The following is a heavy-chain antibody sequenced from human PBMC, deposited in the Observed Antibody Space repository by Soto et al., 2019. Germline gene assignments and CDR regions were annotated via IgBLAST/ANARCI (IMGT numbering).Heavy chain of an antibody. CDR1: GYNFTKYW. CDR3: ARLPQFRGCGDLTSRAYDFNY. D-gene: IGHD3-10*01. V-gene: IGHV5-51*01. CDR2: IYPDDSDT. J-gene: IGHJ4*02. Sequence: PGESLKISCKGSGYNFTKYWIGWVRQMPGKGLEWMGIIYPDDSDTIYSPSFQGQVTIAADTSTKTAYLQWSSLKASDTAIYYCARLPQFRGCGDLTSRAYDFNYWGPGTRVTVSS.